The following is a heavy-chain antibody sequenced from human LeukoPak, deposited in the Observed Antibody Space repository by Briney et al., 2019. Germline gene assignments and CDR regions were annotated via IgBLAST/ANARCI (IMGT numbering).Heavy chain of an antibody. V-gene: IGHV3-21*01. CDR3: ARSVDIAAAGNY. CDR1: GFTFSSYS. J-gene: IGHJ4*02. D-gene: IGHD6-13*01. CDR2: ISSSSSYI. Sequence: GGSLRLSCAASGFTFSSYSMNWVRQAPGKGLEWVSSISSSSSYIYYADSVKGRFTISRDNAKNSLYLQMNSPRAEDTAVYYCARSVDIAAAGNYWGQGTLVTVSS.